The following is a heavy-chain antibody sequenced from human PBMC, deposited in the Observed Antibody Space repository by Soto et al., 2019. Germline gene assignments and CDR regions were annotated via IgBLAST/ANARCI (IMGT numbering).Heavy chain of an antibody. Sequence: QVQLVQSGAEVKKPRSSVKVSCKASGGTFSSYAISWVRQAPGQGLEWMGGIIPIFGTANYAQKVQGRVTITADKSTSTVYMELSSLRSEDTAVYYCASKALTSTPGLPHDAFDIWGQGTMVTVSS. D-gene: IGHD7-27*01. CDR3: ASKALTSTPGLPHDAFDI. CDR2: IIPIFGTA. J-gene: IGHJ3*02. CDR1: GGTFSSYA. V-gene: IGHV1-69*06.